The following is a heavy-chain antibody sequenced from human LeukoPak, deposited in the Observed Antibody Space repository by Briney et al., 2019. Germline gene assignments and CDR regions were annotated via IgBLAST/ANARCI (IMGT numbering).Heavy chain of an antibody. J-gene: IGHJ4*02. D-gene: IGHD3-22*01. CDR1: GFTFSDYY. CDR3: ARDLYYDSSGYLGY. CDR2: ISNGGSTI. Sequence: AGGSLRLSCAASGFTFSDYYMSWIRQAPGKVLEWVSYISNGGSTIYYADSVKGRFTISRDNDKNSLYLQMNSLRAEDTAVYYCARDLYYDSSGYLGYWGQGTLVNGFS. V-gene: IGHV3-11*04.